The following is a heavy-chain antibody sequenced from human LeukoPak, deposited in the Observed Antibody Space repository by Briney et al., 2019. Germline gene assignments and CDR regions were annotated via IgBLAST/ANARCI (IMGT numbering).Heavy chain of an antibody. Sequence: GGSLRLSCAASGFTFSSYAMSWVRQAPGKGLEWVSAISGSGGSTYYADSVKGRFTISRDNSKSTLYLQMNSLRAEDTAVYYCAKDHHPLITIFGVVTDYWGQGTLVTVSS. CDR1: GFTFSSYA. CDR2: ISGSGGST. J-gene: IGHJ4*02. CDR3: AKDHHPLITIFGVVTDY. V-gene: IGHV3-23*01. D-gene: IGHD3-3*01.